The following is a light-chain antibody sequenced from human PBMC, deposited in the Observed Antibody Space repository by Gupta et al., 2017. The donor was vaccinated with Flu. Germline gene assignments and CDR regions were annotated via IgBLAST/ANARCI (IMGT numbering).Light chain of an antibody. CDR3: QVWDTSAGV. CDR1: SIGDKN. J-gene: IGLJ3*02. V-gene: IGLV3-9*01. Sequence: SYELTQPLSVSVALGQTARIICGGKSIGDKNVHWYQQKPGQAPVLVIYRDTNRPSGIPERFSGSNSGNTATLTISRAQAGDEADYYCQVWDTSAGVFGGGTKLTVL. CDR2: RDT.